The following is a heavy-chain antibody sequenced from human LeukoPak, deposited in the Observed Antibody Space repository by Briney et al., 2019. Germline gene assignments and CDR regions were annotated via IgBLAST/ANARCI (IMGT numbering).Heavy chain of an antibody. CDR2: IYYSGST. CDR3: ARGVVAVAGIDY. CDR1: GGSISSGGYY. Sequence: PSQTLSLTCTVSGGSISSGGYYWSWIRQHPGKGLEWIGYIYYSGSTYYNPSLKSRVTISVDTSKNPFSLKLSSVTAADTAVYYCARGVVAVAGIDYWGQGTLVTVSS. D-gene: IGHD6-19*01. J-gene: IGHJ4*02. V-gene: IGHV4-31*03.